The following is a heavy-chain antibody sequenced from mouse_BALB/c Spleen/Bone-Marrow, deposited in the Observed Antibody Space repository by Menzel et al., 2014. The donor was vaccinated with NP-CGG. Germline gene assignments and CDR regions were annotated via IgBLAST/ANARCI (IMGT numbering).Heavy chain of an antibody. Sequence: DLVKPGASVKLSCKASGYTFTNFWIYWIKQRPGQGLEWIGRIAPGTGTTYYNEMFKGKATLTVDKSSSTAYMQLSSLTSEDSAVYYCTREGDSPFAYWGQGTLVTVSA. CDR3: TREGDSPFAY. J-gene: IGHJ3*01. CDR1: GYTFTNFW. V-gene: IGHV1S41*01. CDR2: IAPGTGTT. D-gene: IGHD2-13*01.